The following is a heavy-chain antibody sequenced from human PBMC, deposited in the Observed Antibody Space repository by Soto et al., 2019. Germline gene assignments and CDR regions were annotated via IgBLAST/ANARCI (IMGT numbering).Heavy chain of an antibody. V-gene: IGHV3-9*01. CDR2: IGWDSGNI. CDR3: AKGATSSCFSHFDM. Sequence: EVQLVESGGGLVQPGRSLRLSCAASAFTFDDYAMHWVRQVPGKGLEWVSGIGWDSGNIVYADSVKGRFTISRDNAKNSLYLAMYYRTTGDTAVYFCAKGATSSCFSHFDMWGPGKMVPVSS. D-gene: IGHD2-21*01. J-gene: IGHJ3*02. CDR1: AFTFDDYA.